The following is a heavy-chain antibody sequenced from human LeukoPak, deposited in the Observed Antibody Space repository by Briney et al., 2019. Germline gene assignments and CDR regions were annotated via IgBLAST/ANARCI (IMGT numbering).Heavy chain of an antibody. D-gene: IGHD3-10*02. CDR3: AELGITMIGGV. V-gene: IGHV3-11*04. CDR2: ISYSGSSI. CDR1: GFSFSDDY. J-gene: IGHJ6*04. Sequence: GGSLRLSCAASGFSFSDDYMSWIRQAPGKGLEWVSYISYSGSSIYYADSVKGRFTISRDNAKNSLYLQMNSLRAEDTAVYYCAELGITMIGGVWGKGTTVTISS.